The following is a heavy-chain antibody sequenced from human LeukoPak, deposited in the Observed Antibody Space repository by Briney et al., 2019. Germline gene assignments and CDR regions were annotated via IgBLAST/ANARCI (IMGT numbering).Heavy chain of an antibody. J-gene: IGHJ5*02. V-gene: IGHV4-31*03. D-gene: IGHD6-13*01. Sequence: PSETLSLTCTVSGGSNSSGGYYWSWIRQHPGKGLEWIGYIYYSGSTYYNPSLKSRVTISVDTSKNQFSLKLSSVTAADTAVYYCARAAAAGLYNWFDPWGQGTLVTVSS. CDR3: ARAAAAGLYNWFDP. CDR2: IYYSGST. CDR1: GGSNSSGGYY.